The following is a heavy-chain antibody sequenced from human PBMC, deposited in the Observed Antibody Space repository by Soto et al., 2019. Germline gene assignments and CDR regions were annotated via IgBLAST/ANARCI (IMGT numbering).Heavy chain of an antibody. J-gene: IGHJ4*02. D-gene: IGHD1-1*01. V-gene: IGHV5-51*01. CDR2: IYPGDSDT. CDR1: GYTFTSYW. Sequence: PGEPLKISCKASGYTFTSYWIGWVRQMPGKGLEWMGIIYPGDSDTRYSPSFQGLVAMSVDKSISTAYLQWNSLKASDTAMYYCARHGRRLIAPAYWGQGTLVTVSS. CDR3: ARHGRRLIAPAY.